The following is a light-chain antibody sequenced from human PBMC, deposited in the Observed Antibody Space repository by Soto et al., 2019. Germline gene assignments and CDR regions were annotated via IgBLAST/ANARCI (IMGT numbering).Light chain of an antibody. V-gene: IGKV3-20*01. Sequence: LTQSPPFLSASVGDRVTISCRASQSVSSNLAWYQQKPGQAPRLLIYGASIRATGIPARFSGSGSGTEFTLTISRLEPEDFAVYYCQQYGSSPLTFGGGTKVDIK. CDR3: QQYGSSPLT. CDR2: GAS. CDR1: QSVSSN. J-gene: IGKJ4*01.